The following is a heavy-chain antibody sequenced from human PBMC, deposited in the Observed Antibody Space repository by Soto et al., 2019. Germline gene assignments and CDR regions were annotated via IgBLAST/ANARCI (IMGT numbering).Heavy chain of an antibody. V-gene: IGHV1-69*13. CDR2: IIPIFGTA. J-gene: IGHJ4*02. CDR3: ARDRGDGYNSYYFDY. Sequence: SVKVSCKASGGTFSSYAISWVRQAPGRGLEWMGGIIPIFGTANYAQKFQGRVTITADESTSTAYMELSSLRSEDTDVYYCARDRGDGYNSYYFDYWGQGTLVTVSS. D-gene: IGHD5-12*01. CDR1: GGTFSSYA.